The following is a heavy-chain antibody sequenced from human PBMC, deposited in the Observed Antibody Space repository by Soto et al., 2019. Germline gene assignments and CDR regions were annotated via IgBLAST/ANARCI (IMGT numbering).Heavy chain of an antibody. CDR2: IIPIFGTA. CDR3: ASGYSSGWRYFDY. Sequence: ASVKVSCKASGGTFSSYAISWVRQAPGQGLEWMGGIIPIFGTANYAQKFQGRVTITADESTSTAYMELSSLRSEDTAVYYCASGYSSGWRYFDYWGQGTLVTVSS. D-gene: IGHD6-19*01. V-gene: IGHV1-69*13. J-gene: IGHJ4*02. CDR1: GGTFSSYA.